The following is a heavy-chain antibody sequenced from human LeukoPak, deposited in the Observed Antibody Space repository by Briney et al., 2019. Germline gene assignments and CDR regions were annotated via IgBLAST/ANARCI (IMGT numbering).Heavy chain of an antibody. Sequence: GGSLRLSCAASGFTFDDYAMHWVRQAPGKGLEWVSLISWDGGSTYYADSVKGRFTISRDNAKNSLYLQMNSLRAEDTAVYYCARLREIPVFGVVTKSTSYFDYWGQGTLVTVSS. CDR2: ISWDGGST. CDR1: GFTFDDYA. V-gene: IGHV3-43D*03. J-gene: IGHJ4*02. CDR3: ARLREIPVFGVVTKSTSYFDY. D-gene: IGHD3-3*01.